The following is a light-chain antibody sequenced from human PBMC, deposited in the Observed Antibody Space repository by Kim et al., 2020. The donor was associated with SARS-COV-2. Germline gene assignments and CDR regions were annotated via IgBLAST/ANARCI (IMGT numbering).Light chain of an antibody. V-gene: IGKV3-15*01. J-gene: IGKJ5*01. CDR1: QSVSSN. CDR3: QQCNNWPPS. CDR2: GAS. Sequence: EIVMTQSPATLSVSPGERATLSCRASQSVSSNLAWYQQKPGQAPRLLIYGASTRATGIPARFSGGGSGTEFTLSISSLQSEDFAVYYCQQCNNWPPSFGQGTRLEIK.